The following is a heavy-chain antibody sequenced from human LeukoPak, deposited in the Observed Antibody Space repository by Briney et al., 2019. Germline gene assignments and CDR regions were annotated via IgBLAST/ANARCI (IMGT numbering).Heavy chain of an antibody. Sequence: GGSLRLSCAASGFTVSTNYMSWVRQPPGKGLEWVSVIFSAGSTYYADSVKGRFTISRDNSKNTLYLQMNSLKIEDTAVYYCTRLAGGDAFDIWGPGTMVTVSS. J-gene: IGHJ3*02. CDR1: GFTVSTNY. CDR2: IFSAGST. V-gene: IGHV3-53*03. D-gene: IGHD2-15*01. CDR3: TRLAGGDAFDI.